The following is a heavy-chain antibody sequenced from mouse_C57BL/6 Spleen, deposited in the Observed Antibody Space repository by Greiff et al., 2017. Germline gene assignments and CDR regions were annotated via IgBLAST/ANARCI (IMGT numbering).Heavy chain of an antibody. CDR2: IFPGSGSN. CDR1: GYTFTGYW. Sequence: VQLQQSGAELMKPGASVKLSCKATGYTFTGYWIEWVKQRPGHGLEWIGEIFPGSGSNNYNEKFKGKATFTADTSSNTAYMQLSSMTTEDSAIYYSASWSTVVDYYCDYWGQGTTLTVSS. V-gene: IGHV1-9*01. J-gene: IGHJ2*01. CDR3: ASWSTVVDYYCDY. D-gene: IGHD1-1*01.